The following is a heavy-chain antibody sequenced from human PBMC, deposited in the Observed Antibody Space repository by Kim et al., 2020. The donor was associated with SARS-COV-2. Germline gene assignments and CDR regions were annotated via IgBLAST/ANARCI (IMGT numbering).Heavy chain of an antibody. Sequence: SETLSLTCTVSGGSISSGDYYWSWIRQPPGKGLEWIGYIYYSGSTYYNPSLKSRVTISVDTSKNQFSLKLSSVTAADTAVYYCARVNIVVVVAAIPDAFDIWGQGTMVTVSS. D-gene: IGHD2-15*01. CDR2: IYYSGST. CDR3: ARVNIVVVVAAIPDAFDI. V-gene: IGHV4-30-4*01. CDR1: GGSISSGDYY. J-gene: IGHJ3*02.